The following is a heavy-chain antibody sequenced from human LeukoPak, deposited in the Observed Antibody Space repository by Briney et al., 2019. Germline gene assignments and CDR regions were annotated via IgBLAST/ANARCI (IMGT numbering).Heavy chain of an antibody. CDR1: GFTFSSYG. J-gene: IGHJ4*02. D-gene: IGHD3-22*01. CDR3: ARSRYSGYSASATSPTDY. Sequence: GGSLRLSCAASGFTFSSYGMSWVRQAPGKGLEWVSAISGSGGSTYYADSVKGRFTISRDNSKNTLYLQMNNLRAEDTAVYYCARSRYSGYSASATSPTDYWGQGTLVTVSS. CDR2: ISGSGGST. V-gene: IGHV3-23*01.